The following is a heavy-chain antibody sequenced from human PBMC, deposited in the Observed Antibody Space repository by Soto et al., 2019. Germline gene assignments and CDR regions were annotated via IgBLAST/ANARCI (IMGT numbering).Heavy chain of an antibody. Sequence: GGSRRLSCAASGFTFSSYAMHWVRQAPGKGLEWVAVISYDGSNKYYADSVKGRFTISRDNSKNTLYLQMNSLRAEDTAVYYCAREEYSSSYYFDYWGQGTLVTVSS. D-gene: IGHD6-6*01. CDR1: GFTFSSYA. V-gene: IGHV3-30*04. CDR3: AREEYSSSYYFDY. CDR2: ISYDGSNK. J-gene: IGHJ4*02.